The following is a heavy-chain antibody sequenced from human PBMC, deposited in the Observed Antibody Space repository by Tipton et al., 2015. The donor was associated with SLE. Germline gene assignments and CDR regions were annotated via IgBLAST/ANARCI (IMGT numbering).Heavy chain of an antibody. CDR3: ARTALFDYDYIWGSNRNDVFDI. J-gene: IGHJ3*02. D-gene: IGHD3-16*02. CDR2: VFDTGYT. CDR1: GGAIRNSPYY. Sequence: TLSLTCHVAGGAIRNSPYYWAWIRQPPGKRLEWIGSVFDTGYTAYNPSLEGRMSISVDTSNNEFSLKLSSVTAADTAVYFCARTALFDYDYIWGSNRNDVFDIWGQGRMVTVSS. V-gene: IGHV4-39*07.